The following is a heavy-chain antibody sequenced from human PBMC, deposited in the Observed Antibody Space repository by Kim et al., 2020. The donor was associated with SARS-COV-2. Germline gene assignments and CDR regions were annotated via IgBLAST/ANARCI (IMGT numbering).Heavy chain of an antibody. V-gene: IGHV3-13*05. CDR3: ARSPLYCSSTSCYWGNWYFDL. D-gene: IGHD2-2*01. CDR1: GFTFSSYD. J-gene: IGHJ2*01. Sequence: GGSLRLSCAASGFTFSSYDMHWVRQATGKGLEWVSAIGTAGDPYYPGSVKGRFTISRENAKNSLYLQMNSLRAGDTAAYYCARSPLYCSSTSCYWGNWYFDLWGRGTLVTVSS. CDR2: IGTAGDP.